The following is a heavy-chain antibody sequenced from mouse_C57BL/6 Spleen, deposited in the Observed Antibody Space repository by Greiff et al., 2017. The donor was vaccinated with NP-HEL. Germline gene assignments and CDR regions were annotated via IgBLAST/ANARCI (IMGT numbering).Heavy chain of an antibody. V-gene: IGHV12-3*01. CDR2: ITHSGET. CDR1: GFPITSGYY. J-gene: IGHJ3*01. Sequence: QVQLKESGPGLVKPSQSLFLTCSITGFPITSGYYWIWIRQSPGKPLEWMGYITHSGETFYNPSLQSPISITRETSKNQFFLQLNSVTTEDTAMYYCAGDLYGYGFAYWGQGTLVTVSA. CDR3: AGDLYGYGFAY. D-gene: IGHD2-2*01.